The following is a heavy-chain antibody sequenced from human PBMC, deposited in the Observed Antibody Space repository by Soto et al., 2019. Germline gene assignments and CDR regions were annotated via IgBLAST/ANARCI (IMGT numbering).Heavy chain of an antibody. CDR3: AKDWGSGSYPYYYYMDV. V-gene: IGHV3-9*01. Sequence: GGSLRLSCAASGFTFDDYAMHWVRQAPGKGLEWVSGISWNSGSIGYADSVKGRFTISRDNAKNSLYLQMNSLRAEDTALYYCAKDWGSGSYPYYYYMDVWGKGTTVTVSS. D-gene: IGHD3-10*01. CDR1: GFTFDDYA. CDR2: ISWNSGSI. J-gene: IGHJ6*03.